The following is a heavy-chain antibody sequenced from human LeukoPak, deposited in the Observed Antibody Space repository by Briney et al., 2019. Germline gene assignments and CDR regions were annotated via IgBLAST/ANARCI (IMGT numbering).Heavy chain of an antibody. CDR1: GYTFTDYG. V-gene: IGHV7-4-1*02. CDR2: INTNTGIP. CDR3: ARDRIYPGDIVATLYYYYYGMDV. Sequence: ASVKVSCKASGYTFTDYGINWVRQAPGQGLEWMGWINTNTGIPKYAPAFTGRFVFSLDTSVSTAYLQISSLKAEDTAVYYCARDRIYPGDIVATLYYYYYGMDVWGQGTTVTVSS. D-gene: IGHD5-12*01. J-gene: IGHJ6*02.